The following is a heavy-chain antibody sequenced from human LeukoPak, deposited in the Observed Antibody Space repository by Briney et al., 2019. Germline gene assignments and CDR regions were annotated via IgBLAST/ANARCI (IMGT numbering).Heavy chain of an antibody. V-gene: IGHV4-39*07. Sequence: PSETLSLTCTVSGGSIGSSAYSWGWIRQPPGKGLEWIGSISYTGTTYYNPSLKSRVTISVHTSKNQFSLKLSSVTAADTAVYYCARAALRTPLTYFDYWGQGTLVTVSS. CDR1: GGSIGSSAYS. CDR2: ISYTGTT. J-gene: IGHJ4*02. CDR3: ARAALRTPLTYFDY. D-gene: IGHD5-12*01.